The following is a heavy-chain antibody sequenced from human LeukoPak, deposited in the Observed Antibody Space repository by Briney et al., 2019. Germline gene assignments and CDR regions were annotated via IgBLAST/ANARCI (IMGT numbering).Heavy chain of an antibody. CDR2: IYYSGST. J-gene: IGHJ4*02. Sequence: LETLSLTCTVSGGSISSYYWSWIRQPPGKGLEWIGYIYYSGSTNYNPSLKSRVTISVDTSKNQFSLKLSSVTAADTAVYYCARGLTAMVLPFDYWGQGTLVTVSS. V-gene: IGHV4-59*01. CDR1: GGSISSYY. CDR3: ARGLTAMVLPFDY. D-gene: IGHD5-18*01.